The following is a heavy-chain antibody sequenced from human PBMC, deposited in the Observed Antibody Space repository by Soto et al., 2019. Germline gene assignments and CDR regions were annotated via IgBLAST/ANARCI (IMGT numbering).Heavy chain of an antibody. Sequence: SQTLSLTCALSGDSVSSYSAAWNWIRQSPSGGLEWLGGTYYRSRFFSDYAESVKSRIIINPDTSKNQFSLQLKSVTPEDTSVYYCVRDRYSSSGWLDPWGQGTPVTVSS. CDR2: TYYRSRFFS. CDR1: GDSVSSYSAA. V-gene: IGHV6-1*01. CDR3: VRDRYSSSGWLDP. J-gene: IGHJ5*02. D-gene: IGHD3-22*01.